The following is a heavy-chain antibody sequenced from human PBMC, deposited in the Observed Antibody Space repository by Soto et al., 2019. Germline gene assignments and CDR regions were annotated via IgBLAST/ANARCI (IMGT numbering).Heavy chain of an antibody. CDR3: ARCGSSPNWFAP. J-gene: IGHJ5*02. CDR1: GGTFSSYA. Sequence: GASVKVSCKASGGTFSSYAISWVRQAPGQGLEWMGGIIPIFGTANYAQKFQGRVTITADESTSTAHMELSSLRSEDTAVYYCARCGSSPNWFAPWGQGTLVTVS. CDR2: IIPIFGTA. D-gene: IGHD6-6*01. V-gene: IGHV1-69*13.